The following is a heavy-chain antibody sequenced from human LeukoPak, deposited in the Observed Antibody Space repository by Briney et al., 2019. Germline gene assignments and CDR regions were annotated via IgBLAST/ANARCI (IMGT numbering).Heavy chain of an antibody. CDR1: GFTFSSYA. J-gene: IGHJ4*02. D-gene: IGHD3-22*01. CDR2: ISYDGSNK. V-gene: IGHV3-30-3*01. CDR3: ARGPLDYYDSSGYRSFALSDY. Sequence: GGSLRLSCAASGFTFSSYAMHWARQAPGKGLEWVAVISYDGSNKYYADSVKGRFTISRDNSKNTLYLQMNSLRAEDTAVYYCARGPLDYYDSSGYRSFALSDYWGQGTLVTVSS.